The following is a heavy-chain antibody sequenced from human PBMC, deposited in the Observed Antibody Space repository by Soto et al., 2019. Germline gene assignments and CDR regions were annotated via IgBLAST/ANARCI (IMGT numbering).Heavy chain of an antibody. Sequence: QVQLQESGPGLVKPSQTLSLTCTVSGASISSGDYYWSWTRQHPGKGLEWIGSIYYSGSTYYNPSLQSRVIISVDTSKNQCSLNLSAVTAADTAVDYCGGGPNNYYFDFWGHGTLGTVSS. CDR2: IYYSGST. CDR3: GGGPNNYYFDF. V-gene: IGHV4-31*03. CDR1: GASISSGDYY. D-gene: IGHD3-16*01. J-gene: IGHJ4*01.